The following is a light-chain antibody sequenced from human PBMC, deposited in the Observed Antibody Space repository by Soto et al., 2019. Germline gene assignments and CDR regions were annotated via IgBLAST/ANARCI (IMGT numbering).Light chain of an antibody. J-gene: IGKJ3*01. V-gene: IGKV1-39*01. CDR1: QNIRGY. CDR2: AAS. CDR3: QQTYNTPPFT. Sequence: DIQMTQSPSSLSASVGDRVTITCRASQNIRGYLNWYQQKVGTAPKLLIYAASHLQSAVPSRFSGSGSGTDYTLTIDSLQPEDFATYYCQQTYNTPPFTFGPGTTVHVK.